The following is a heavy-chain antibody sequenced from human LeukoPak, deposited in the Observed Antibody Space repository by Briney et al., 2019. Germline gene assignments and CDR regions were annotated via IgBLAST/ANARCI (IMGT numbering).Heavy chain of an antibody. CDR2: MNPNSGNT. D-gene: IGHD2-21*01. CDR3: ASHESVVIALGDDAFDI. Sequence: ASVKVSCKASGYTFTSYDINWVRQATGQGLEWMGWMNPNSGNTGYAQKFQGSVTMTRNTSISTAYMELSSLRSEDTAVYYCASHESVVIALGDDAFDIWGQGTMVTVSS. V-gene: IGHV1-8*01. CDR1: GYTFTSYD. J-gene: IGHJ3*02.